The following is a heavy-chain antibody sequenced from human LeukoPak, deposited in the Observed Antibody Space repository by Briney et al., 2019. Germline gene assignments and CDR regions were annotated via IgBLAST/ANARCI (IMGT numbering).Heavy chain of an antibody. J-gene: IGHJ4*02. V-gene: IGHV3-48*01. CDR2: ISSSSSTI. D-gene: IGHD5-24*01. CDR1: GFTFSSYS. Sequence: PGGSLRLSCAASGFTFSSYSMNWVRQAPGKGLEWVSYISSSSSTIYYADSVKGRFTISRDNAKNSLYLQMNSLRAEDTAVYYCARRRRDDFDYWGQGTLVTVSS. CDR3: ARRRRDDFDY.